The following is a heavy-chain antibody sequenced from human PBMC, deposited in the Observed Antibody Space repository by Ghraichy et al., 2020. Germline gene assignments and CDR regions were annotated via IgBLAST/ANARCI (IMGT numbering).Heavy chain of an antibody. V-gene: IGHV4-39*07. CDR3: ARDEPFWTRPGYFDY. D-gene: IGHD3/OR15-3a*01. CDR1: GGSISSSSYY. CDR2: IYYSGST. J-gene: IGHJ4*02. Sequence: SETLSLTCTVSGGSISSSSYYWGWIRQPPGKGLEWIGSIYYSGSTYYNPSLKSRVTISVDTSKNQFSLKLSSVTAADTAVYYCARDEPFWTRPGYFDYWGQGTLVTVSS.